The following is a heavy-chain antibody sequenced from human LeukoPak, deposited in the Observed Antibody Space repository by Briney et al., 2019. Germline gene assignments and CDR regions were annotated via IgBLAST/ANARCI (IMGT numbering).Heavy chain of an antibody. J-gene: IGHJ4*02. CDR3: ARDAGYCSSTSCYPPEYYFDY. Sequence: GGSLRLSCAASGFTFSSYWMHWVRQAPGKGLEWVSSISSSSSYIYYADSVKGRFTISRDNAKNSLYLQMNSLRAEDTAVYYCARDAGYCSSTSCYPPEYYFDYWGQGTLVTVSS. V-gene: IGHV3-21*01. D-gene: IGHD2-2*01. CDR1: GFTFSSYW. CDR2: ISSSSSYI.